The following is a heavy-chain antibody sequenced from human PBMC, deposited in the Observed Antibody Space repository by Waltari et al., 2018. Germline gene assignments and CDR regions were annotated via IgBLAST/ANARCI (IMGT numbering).Heavy chain of an antibody. CDR1: GFNLSSYA. Sequence: EVQLSESGGGLVQPGGSLRLSCAASGFNLSSYAMSWVRPAPGKGREWVSTISGSAGSTYYADSVKGRFTISRDISKNTLFLQMNSLRAEDTALYSCAKDQYTSSRRGFDSWGQGTLVTVSS. CDR3: AKDQYTSSRRGFDS. D-gene: IGHD3-10*01. V-gene: IGHV3-23*01. CDR2: ISGSAGST. J-gene: IGHJ4*02.